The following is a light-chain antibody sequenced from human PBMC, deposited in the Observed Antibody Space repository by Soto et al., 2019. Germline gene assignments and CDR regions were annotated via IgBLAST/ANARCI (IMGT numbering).Light chain of an antibody. CDR2: RNN. Sequence: QSVLTQTPSASGTPGQRVTISCSGSTSNIGSNFVYWYQQLPGTAPKLLIYRNNYRPSGVPDRFSGSKSGTSGSLAISGLRSEDEAHYYCAAWDDILSGVVFGGGTKLTVL. V-gene: IGLV1-47*01. J-gene: IGLJ3*02. CDR3: AAWDDILSGVV. CDR1: TSNIGSNF.